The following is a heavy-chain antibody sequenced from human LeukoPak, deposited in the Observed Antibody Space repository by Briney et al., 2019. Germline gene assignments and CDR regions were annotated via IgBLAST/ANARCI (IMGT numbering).Heavy chain of an antibody. CDR1: GYTFTGYY. CDR2: INPNNSGT. J-gene: IGHJ4*02. D-gene: IGHD2-8*01. V-gene: IGHV1-2*02. Sequence: ASVKVSCKASGYTFTGYYMHWVRQAPGQGLEWMGWINPNNSGTNYAQKFQGRVTMTRDTSISTAYMELSRLRSDDTAMYHCARDLYCTNGVCYLIGYHAYFDYWGQGTLVTVSS. CDR3: ARDLYCTNGVCYLIGYHAYFDY.